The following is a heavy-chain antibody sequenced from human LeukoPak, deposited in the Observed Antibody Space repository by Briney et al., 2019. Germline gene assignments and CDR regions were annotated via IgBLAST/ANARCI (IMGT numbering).Heavy chain of an antibody. J-gene: IGHJ4*02. CDR3: APTAEAYTSWWKV. D-gene: IGHD3-16*01. CDR1: GYKFTDDY. V-gene: IGHV1-2*02. CDR2: INPDRGFT. Sequence: GASVKVSCKASGYKFTDDYMHWVRQAPGQGLEFMGWINPDRGFTNYAQKFKGRVTMTRDTSISTVYLEVRSLTSDDTAVYYCAPTAEAYTSWWKVWGQGTLVTVSS.